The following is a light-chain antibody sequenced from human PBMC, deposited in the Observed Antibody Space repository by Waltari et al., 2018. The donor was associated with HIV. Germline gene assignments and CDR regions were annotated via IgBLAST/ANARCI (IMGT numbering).Light chain of an antibody. CDR1: NIGSKS. CDR2: DDI. Sequence: SYVLTQPPSVSVAPGQTARITCGGHNIGSKSVHWYHQKSGQAPVLVVYDDIDQPSGIPERFSGSNSGNTATLTISRAEAGDDADYYCQVWDSSSNHVVFGGGTKLTVL. CDR3: QVWDSSSNHVV. J-gene: IGLJ2*01. V-gene: IGLV3-21*02.